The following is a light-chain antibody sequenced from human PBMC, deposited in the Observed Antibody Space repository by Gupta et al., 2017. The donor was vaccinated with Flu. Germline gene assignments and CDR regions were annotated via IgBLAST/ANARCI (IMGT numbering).Light chain of an antibody. J-gene: IGLJ3*02. Sequence: QSALTQPASVSGSPGQSITISCTGTSSDVGGYDYVSWYQQHPGEVPKVLIYAVSNRPSGVSNRFSGSKSGNTASLTISGLQAEDEADYYCTSFTSGNTWVFGGGTKLTVL. CDR3: TSFTSGNTWV. V-gene: IGLV2-14*01. CDR1: SSDVGGYDY. CDR2: AVS.